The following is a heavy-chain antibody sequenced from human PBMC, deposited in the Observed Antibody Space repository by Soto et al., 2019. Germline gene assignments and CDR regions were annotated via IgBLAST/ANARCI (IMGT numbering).Heavy chain of an antibody. V-gene: IGHV3-64*07. CDR1: GFTVSSSY. CDR2: ISPGGGST. CDR3: ARGHYHGSALYYFDS. Sequence: EVQLVESGGGLVQPGGSLRLSCAASGFTVSSSYMHWVRQAPGKGLQYVSAISPGGGSTLYTDSVKGRFTISRDNSKNMLYLQMGSLRAEDMAVYYCARGHYHGSALYYFDSWGQGTLLTVSS. J-gene: IGHJ4*02. D-gene: IGHD3-10*01.